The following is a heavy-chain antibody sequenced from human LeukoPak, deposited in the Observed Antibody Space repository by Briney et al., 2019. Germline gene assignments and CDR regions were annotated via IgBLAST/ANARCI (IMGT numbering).Heavy chain of an antibody. D-gene: IGHD6-13*01. CDR2: IYSGGST. CDR1: GFTVSSNY. J-gene: IGHJ4*02. CDR3: AREDSSPGDY. Sequence: PGGSLRLSCAASGFTVSSNYMSWVRQAPGKGLEWVSVIYSGGSTYYADSVKGRFTISRDNAKNSLYLQMNSLRAEDTAVYYCAREDSSPGDYWGQGTLVTVSS. V-gene: IGHV3-66*01.